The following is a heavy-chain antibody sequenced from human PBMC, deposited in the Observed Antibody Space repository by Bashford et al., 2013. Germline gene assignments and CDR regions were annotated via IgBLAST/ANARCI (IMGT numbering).Heavy chain of an antibody. J-gene: IGHJ5*02. Sequence: ASVKVSCKTSGYNFNSFDINWVRQATGQGLEWLGWMNPSNGHTGYAQKFQGRVTITADESTSTAYMELSSLRSEDTAVYCCARKIRQDYDFWSAYNTNNWFDPWGQGTLVTVSS. CDR1: GYNFNSFD. V-gene: IGHV1-8*01. CDR3: ARKIRQDYDFWSAYNTNNWFDP. D-gene: IGHD3-3*01. CDR2: MNPSNGHT.